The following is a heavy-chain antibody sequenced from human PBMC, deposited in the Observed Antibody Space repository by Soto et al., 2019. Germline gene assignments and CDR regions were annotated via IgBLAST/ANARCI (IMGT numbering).Heavy chain of an antibody. J-gene: IGHJ4*02. D-gene: IGHD3-10*01. CDR2: IIPMLGMS. CDR3: APNYGSGSEHFDN. V-gene: IGHV1-69*02. CDR1: GDTFNFYT. Sequence: QVQLVQSGAEVKKPGSSVRVSCTASGDTFNFYTINWVRQAPEQGLQWMGRIIPMLGMSNYAQKFQGRVTMIADKSTSTVYMDLSRLRSEDTALYYCAPNYGSGSEHFDNWGQGTLVTVSS.